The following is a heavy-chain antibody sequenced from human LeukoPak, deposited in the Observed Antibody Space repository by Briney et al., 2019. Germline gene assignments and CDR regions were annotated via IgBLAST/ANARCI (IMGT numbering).Heavy chain of an antibody. D-gene: IGHD3-3*01. CDR2: IKHDGSEK. Sequence: GGSLRLSCAASGFIFSNYFMSWVRQAPGKGLEWVASIKHDGSEKYYVDSVRGRFTISRDNTMNSLYLQMSSLRAEDTAVYYCATDRGWRTSGYYLYYFEYWGQGTLVTYSS. J-gene: IGHJ4*02. CDR1: GFIFSNYF. V-gene: IGHV3-7*01. CDR3: ATDRGWRTSGYYLYYFEY.